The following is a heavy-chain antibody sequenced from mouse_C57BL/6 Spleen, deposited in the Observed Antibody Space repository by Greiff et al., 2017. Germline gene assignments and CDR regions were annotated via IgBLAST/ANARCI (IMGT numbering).Heavy chain of an antibody. Sequence: QVQLQQPGAELVRPGTSVKLSCKASGYTFTSYWMHWVKQRPGQGLEWIGVIDPSDSSTNYNQKFKGKATLTVDTSSSTAYMQLSSLTSEDSAVYYCARSYYSNYYAMDYWGQGTSVTVSS. J-gene: IGHJ4*01. CDR3: ARSYYSNYYAMDY. D-gene: IGHD2-5*01. CDR1: GYTFTSYW. CDR2: IDPSDSST. V-gene: IGHV1-59*01.